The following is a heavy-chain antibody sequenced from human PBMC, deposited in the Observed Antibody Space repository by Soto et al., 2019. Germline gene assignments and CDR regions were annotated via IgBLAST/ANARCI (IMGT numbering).Heavy chain of an antibody. CDR2: IIPILGIA. CDR3: ACGLQEYSSASHNFGY. D-gene: IGHD6-6*01. Sequence: ASVKVSCKASGGTFSSYTISWVRQAPGQGLEWMGRIIPILGIANYAQKFQGRVTITADKSTSTAYMELSSLRSEDTAVYYCACGLQEYSSASHNFGYWGQGTLVIVCS. CDR1: GGTFSSYT. V-gene: IGHV1-69*02. J-gene: IGHJ4*02.